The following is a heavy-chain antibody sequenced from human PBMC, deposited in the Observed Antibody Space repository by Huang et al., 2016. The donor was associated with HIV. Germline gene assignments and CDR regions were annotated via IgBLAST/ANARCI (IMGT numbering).Heavy chain of an antibody. Sequence: QVHLQQWGAGLLKPSEALSLTCAVYGGSFRNYFWRWIRQPPGKGLEWIGEINHSGRTSDSPSLKSLVTISGDTSKNQFSLKLSAVTAADTAVYYCARVEINTLTGYFSSFDNWGQGTLVTVSS. CDR3: ARVEINTLTGYFSSFDN. CDR1: GGSFRNYF. CDR2: INHSGRT. D-gene: IGHD3-9*01. J-gene: IGHJ4*02. V-gene: IGHV4-34*01.